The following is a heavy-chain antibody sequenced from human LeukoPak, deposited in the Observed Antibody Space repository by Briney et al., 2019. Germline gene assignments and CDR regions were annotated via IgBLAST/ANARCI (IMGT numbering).Heavy chain of an antibody. D-gene: IGHD1-1*01. CDR2: ISAYNGNT. J-gene: IGHJ4*02. Sequence: ASVKVSCKASGYTFTTYAMNWVRQAPGQGLEWMGWISAYNGNTNYAQKLQGRVTMTTDTSTSTAYMELRSLRSDDTAVYYCARGNLXNWNDGRFGYWGQGTLVTVSS. CDR3: ARGNLXNWNDGRFGY. CDR1: GYTFTTYA. V-gene: IGHV1-18*01.